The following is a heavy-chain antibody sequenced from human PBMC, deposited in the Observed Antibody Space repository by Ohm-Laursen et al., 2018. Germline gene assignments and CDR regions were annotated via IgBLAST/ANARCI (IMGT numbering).Heavy chain of an antibody. CDR2: ISGSGDNT. CDR1: GFTFSSYV. V-gene: IGHV3-23*01. Sequence: GTLSLTCAASGFTFSSYVMSWVRQAPGKGLEWVSEISGSGDNTYYADSVRGRFTISRDNSKNTLYLQMNSLRADDTAVYYCAKDFHSGSGSYTDFDYWGQGTLVTVSS. J-gene: IGHJ4*02. CDR3: AKDFHSGSGSYTDFDY. D-gene: IGHD3-10*01.